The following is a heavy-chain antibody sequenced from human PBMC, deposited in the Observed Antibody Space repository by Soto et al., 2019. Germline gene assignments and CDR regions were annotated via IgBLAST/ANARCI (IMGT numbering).Heavy chain of an antibody. J-gene: IGHJ4*02. CDR3: ARIGYSSSSFDF. CDR2: ISGSGDFT. CDR1: GLNFINHA. D-gene: IGHD6-6*01. V-gene: IGHV3-23*01. Sequence: PGRSLRLSYAASGLNFINHAISWIRQTQGKGLEWVSVISGSGDFTYYADSVKGRFTISRDNAKNSLYLQMNSLRAEDTAVYYCARIGYSSSSFDFWGQGTLVTVSS.